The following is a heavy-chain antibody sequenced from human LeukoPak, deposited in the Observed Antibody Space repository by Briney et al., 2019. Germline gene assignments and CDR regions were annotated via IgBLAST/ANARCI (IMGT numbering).Heavy chain of an antibody. CDR2: IIPILGIA. J-gene: IGHJ4*02. Sequence: SVKVSCKASGGTFSSYTISWVRQAPGQGLEWMGRIIPILGIANYAQKFQGRVTITADISTSTAYMELSSLRSEDTAVYYCTRGTRGELHSDYWGQGTLVTVSS. V-gene: IGHV1-69*02. D-gene: IGHD1-7*01. CDR1: GGTFSSYT. CDR3: TRGTRGELHSDY.